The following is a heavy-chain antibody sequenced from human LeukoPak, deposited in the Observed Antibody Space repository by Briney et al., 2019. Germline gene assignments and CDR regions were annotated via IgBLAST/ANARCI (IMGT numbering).Heavy chain of an antibody. CDR2: INHSGST. CDR1: GGSFSGYY. V-gene: IGHV4-34*01. Sequence: SETPSLTCAVYGGSFSGYYWSWIRQPPGKGLEWIGEINHSGSTNYNPSLKSRVTISVDTSKNQFSLKLSSVTAADTAVYYCARVRMTTAYYYYYGMDVWGQGTTVTVSS. J-gene: IGHJ6*02. CDR3: ARVRMTTAYYYYYGMDV. D-gene: IGHD4-17*01.